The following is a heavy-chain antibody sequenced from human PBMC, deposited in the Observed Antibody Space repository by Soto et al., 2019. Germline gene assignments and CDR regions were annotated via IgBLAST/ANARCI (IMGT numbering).Heavy chain of an antibody. D-gene: IGHD6-13*01. Sequence: SETLSLTCTVSGGSVSSGSYYWSWIRQPPGKGLEWIGYIYYSGSTNYNPSLKSRVTISVDTSKNQFSLKLSSVTAADTAVYYCARSDGGIAAAGTDFDYWGQGTLVTVYS. J-gene: IGHJ4*02. V-gene: IGHV4-61*01. CDR1: GGSVSSGSYY. CDR3: ARSDGGIAAAGTDFDY. CDR2: IYYSGST.